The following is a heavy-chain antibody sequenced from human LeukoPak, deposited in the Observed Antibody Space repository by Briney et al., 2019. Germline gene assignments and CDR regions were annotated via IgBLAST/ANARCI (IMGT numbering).Heavy chain of an antibody. J-gene: IGHJ4*02. V-gene: IGHV3-21*01. CDR2: ISSSSSYI. CDR3: ARDNLWFGELLPAYYFDY. CDR1: GFTFSSYS. D-gene: IGHD3-10*01. Sequence: GGSLRLSCAASGFTFSSYSMNWGRQAPGKGLEWVSSISSSSSYIYYADSVKGRFTISRDNAKNSLYLQMNSLRAEDTAVYYCARDNLWFGELLPAYYFDYWGQGTLVTVSS.